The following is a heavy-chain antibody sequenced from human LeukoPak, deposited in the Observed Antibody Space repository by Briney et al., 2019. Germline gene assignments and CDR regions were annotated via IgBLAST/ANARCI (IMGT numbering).Heavy chain of an antibody. Sequence: GGSLRLSCGASGFTLRSNYMSWVRQAPGRGLGWVSVIYSGGSTYYADSVKGRFTISRDNSKNTLYLQMNSLTAEDTAVYYCARDLGDGFDYWGQGTLVTVSS. J-gene: IGHJ4*02. CDR3: ARDLGDGFDY. D-gene: IGHD2-21*02. CDR1: GFTLRSNY. CDR2: IYSGGST. V-gene: IGHV3-66*01.